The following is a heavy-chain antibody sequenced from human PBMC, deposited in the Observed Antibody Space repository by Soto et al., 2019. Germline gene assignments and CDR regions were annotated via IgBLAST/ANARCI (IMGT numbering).Heavy chain of an antibody. V-gene: IGHV3-30*03. Sequence: LILSYAASGLTFSNYGMHWVRQAPGKGLEWVAVISDDGVSKYYADSVQGRFTISRDNSESVVLLQMNSLRPDDTALYFCARAYYFGSGTSYTLYYWGQGTQVTVSS. CDR1: GLTFSNYG. CDR2: ISDDGVSK. J-gene: IGHJ4*02. D-gene: IGHD3-10*01. CDR3: ARAYYFGSGTSYTLYY.